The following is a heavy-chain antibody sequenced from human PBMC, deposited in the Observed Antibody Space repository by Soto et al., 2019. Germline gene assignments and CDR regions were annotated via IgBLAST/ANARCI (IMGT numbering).Heavy chain of an antibody. V-gene: IGHV3-23*01. CDR2: ISGSGSTT. Sequence: EVQLLESGGGLVQPGGSLRLSCPATGFTFSTCAMNWVRQAPGKGLEWVSSISGSGSTTYYADSVKGRFTISRDNFKNTLYLQMNLLRGEDTAVYYCAKDRARSSGSGYPLGSFDSWGQGTLVTVSS. J-gene: IGHJ4*02. D-gene: IGHD3-22*01. CDR1: GFTFSTCA. CDR3: AKDRARSSGSGYPLGSFDS.